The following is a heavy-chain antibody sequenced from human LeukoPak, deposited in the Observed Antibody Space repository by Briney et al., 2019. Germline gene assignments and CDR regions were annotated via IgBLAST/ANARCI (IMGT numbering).Heavy chain of an antibody. CDR2: ISVRSNYI. D-gene: IGHD3-22*01. CDR3: VRLRRNSDTSGFYYYYDF. Sequence: SGGSLRLSCLASGYTFSSYSINWVRQAPGKGLEGVSSISVRSNYIYYADSVRGRFRISRDDARDSLFLEMNSLRAEDTAVYYCVRLRRNSDTSGFYYYYDFWGQGTLVTVPS. V-gene: IGHV3-21*01. J-gene: IGHJ4*02. CDR1: GYTFSSYS.